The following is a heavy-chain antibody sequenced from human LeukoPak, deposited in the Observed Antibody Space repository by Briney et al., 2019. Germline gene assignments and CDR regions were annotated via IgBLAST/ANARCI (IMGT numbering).Heavy chain of an antibody. CDR1: GYTLTELS. Sequence: ASVKVSCKVSGYTLTELSMHWVRQAPGKGLEWMGGFDPEDGETIYAQKFQGRVTMTEDTSTDTAYMELSSLRSEDTAVYYCARERGITMVRGPHLTYYYYMDVWGKGTTVTVSS. CDR2: FDPEDGET. V-gene: IGHV1-24*01. D-gene: IGHD3-10*01. J-gene: IGHJ6*03. CDR3: ARERGITMVRGPHLTYYYYMDV.